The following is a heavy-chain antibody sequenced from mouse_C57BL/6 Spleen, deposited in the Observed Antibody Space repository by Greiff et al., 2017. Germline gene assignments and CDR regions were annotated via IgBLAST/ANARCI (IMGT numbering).Heavy chain of an antibody. CDR1: GYAFSSSW. Sequence: QVQLQQSGPELVKPGASVKISCKASGYAFSSSWMNWVKQRPGKGLEWIGRINPGDGGTNYNGKFKGQSTLTADKSTSTAYMQLSRLTSEDSAVYFGTRANYGNLGDYFDDWGKGTTLTVSS. D-gene: IGHD2-1*01. CDR2: INPGDGGT. J-gene: IGHJ2*01. V-gene: IGHV1-82*01. CDR3: TRANYGNLGDYFDD.